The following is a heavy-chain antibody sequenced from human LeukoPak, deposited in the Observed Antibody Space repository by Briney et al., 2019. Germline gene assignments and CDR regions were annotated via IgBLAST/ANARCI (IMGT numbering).Heavy chain of an antibody. CDR2: IWYDGSNK. Sequence: GGSLRLSCAASGFTFSSYAMHWVRQAPGKGLEWVAVIWYDGSNKYYADSVKGRFTVSRDNSKNTLYLQMNSLRAEDTAVYYCARDRDYYFDYWGQGTLVTVSS. CDR3: ARDRDYYFDY. CDR1: GFTFSSYA. J-gene: IGHJ4*02. V-gene: IGHV3-33*08.